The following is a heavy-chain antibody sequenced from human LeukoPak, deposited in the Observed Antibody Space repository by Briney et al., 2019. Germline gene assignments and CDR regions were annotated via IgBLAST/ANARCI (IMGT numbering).Heavy chain of an antibody. J-gene: IGHJ4*02. CDR1: GGSISSTSYY. Sequence: PSETLSLTCTVSGGSISSTSYYWGWIRQPPGKGLEWIGSLYYSGSTYFNPSLKSRVTISEDTSKKQFSLKLTSVTAADTAVYYCVRHVLVVYDYVWGSYRYSYFDYWGQGTLVTVSS. CDR2: LYYSGST. CDR3: VRHVLVVYDYVWGSYRYSYFDY. V-gene: IGHV4-39*01. D-gene: IGHD3-16*02.